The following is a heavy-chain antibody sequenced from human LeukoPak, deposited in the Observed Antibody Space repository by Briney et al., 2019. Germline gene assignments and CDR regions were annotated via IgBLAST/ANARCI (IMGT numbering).Heavy chain of an antibody. Sequence: SETLSLTCTVSGGSISNYYWSWIRQPPGKGLEWIGYIYYSGSTYYNPSLKSRVTISVDTSKNQFSLKLNSVTAADTAAYYCARGGYYGSGNDFRFDPWGQGTLVTVSS. CDR2: IYYSGST. D-gene: IGHD3-10*01. CDR1: GGSISNYY. J-gene: IGHJ5*02. CDR3: ARGGYYGSGNDFRFDP. V-gene: IGHV4-59*01.